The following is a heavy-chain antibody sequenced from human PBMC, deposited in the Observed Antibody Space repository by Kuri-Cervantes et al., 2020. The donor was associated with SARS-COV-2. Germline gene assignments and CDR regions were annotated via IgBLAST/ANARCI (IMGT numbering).Heavy chain of an antibody. CDR1: GFTFSSYG. V-gene: IGHV3-30*02. CDR2: IWYDGSNK. Sequence: GGSLRLSCAASGFTFSSYGMHWVRQAPGKGLEWVAVIWYDGSNKYYADSVKGRFTISRDNSKNTLYLHMKSLRSEDTAMYYCAKDRVGVQDFWGQGTLVTVSS. J-gene: IGHJ4*02. CDR3: AKDRVGVQDF. D-gene: IGHD2-21*01.